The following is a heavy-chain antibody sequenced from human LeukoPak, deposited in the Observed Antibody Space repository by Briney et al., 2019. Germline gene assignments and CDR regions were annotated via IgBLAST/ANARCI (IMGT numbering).Heavy chain of an antibody. D-gene: IGHD6-19*01. Sequence: KPGGSLRLSCAASGFTFSSYSMNWVRQAPGKGLEWVSSLTTSSSYIYYADSVKGRFTISRDNAKNSLFLQVNSLRAEDTAVYYCARVRVWSGWYIHYWGQGTLVTVSS. CDR3: ARVRVWSGWYIHY. CDR1: GFTFSSYS. J-gene: IGHJ4*02. CDR2: LTTSSSYI. V-gene: IGHV3-21*04.